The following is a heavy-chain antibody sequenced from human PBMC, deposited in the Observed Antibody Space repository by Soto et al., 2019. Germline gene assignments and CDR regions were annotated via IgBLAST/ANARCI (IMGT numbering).Heavy chain of an antibody. CDR2: IYPGDSDT. D-gene: IGHD3-22*01. CDR3: ARQYYDSSGYYFSGFYYGMDV. Sequence: PGESLKISCKGSGYSFTSYWIGWLRQMPGKGLEWIGIIYPGDSDTRYSPSFQGQVTISADKSISTAYLQWSSLKASDTAISYCARQYYDSSGYYFSGFYYGMDVWGQGTTVTVSS. V-gene: IGHV5-51*01. CDR1: GYSFTSYW. J-gene: IGHJ6*02.